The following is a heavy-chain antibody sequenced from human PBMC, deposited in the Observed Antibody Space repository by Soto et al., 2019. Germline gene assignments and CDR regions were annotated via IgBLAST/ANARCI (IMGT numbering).Heavy chain of an antibody. CDR1: SDSMNSGGYY. V-gene: IGHV4-31*03. CDR3: ARRGGSSSGYYYYAMDV. D-gene: IGHD6-6*01. CDR2: IYSNGDT. Sequence: QVQLQESGPGLVKPSQTLSLTCSVSSDSMNSGGYYWSWIRQHPGKGLEWIGYIYSNGDTYYNPSLTSRVTISVATSKTQFSLNLTSVTAADTAVYYCARRGGSSSGYYYYAMDVWGQGTTVTVSS. J-gene: IGHJ6*02.